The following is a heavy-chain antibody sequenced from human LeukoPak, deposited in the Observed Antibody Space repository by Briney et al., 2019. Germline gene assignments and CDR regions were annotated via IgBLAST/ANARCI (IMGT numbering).Heavy chain of an antibody. CDR3: ARDISPWGPRPNYGLDV. V-gene: IGHV3-33*01. CDR2: MWYDGSDK. CDR1: GFTFNSYA. J-gene: IGHJ6*02. Sequence: GGSLRLSCAASGFTFNSYAMHWVRQAPGKGLEWVAIMWYDGSDKYYADSVKGRFTISRDNSKNTLYLQLNSLRAEDTAVYYCARDISPWGPRPNYGLDVWGQGTTVIVSS. D-gene: IGHD7-27*01.